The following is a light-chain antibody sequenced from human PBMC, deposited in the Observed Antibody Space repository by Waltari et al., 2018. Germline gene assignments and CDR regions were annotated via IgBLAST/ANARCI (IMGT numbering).Light chain of an antibody. CDR3: SSYTTSSTVYV. CDR1: SSDVGTYDY. J-gene: IGLJ1*01. V-gene: IGLV2-14*03. Sequence: QSALTQPASVSGSPGQSITISCTGTSSDVGTYDYVSWYQQHPGKAPKLMIYDVTKRPSGIATRFSGSKSGNTASLTISWLQAEDEADYYCSSYTTSSTVYVFGTGTKVTVL. CDR2: DVT.